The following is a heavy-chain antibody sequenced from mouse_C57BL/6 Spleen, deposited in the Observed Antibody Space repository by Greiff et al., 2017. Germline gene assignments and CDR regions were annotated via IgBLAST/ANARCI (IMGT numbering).Heavy chain of an antibody. V-gene: IGHV2-9-1*01. D-gene: IGHD2-4*01. J-gene: IGHJ3*01. CDR3: ARIYYDYDEAY. Sequence: QVQLKESGPGLVAPSQSLSITCTVSGFSLTSYAISWVRQPPGKGLEWLGVIWPGEGTNYNSAPKSRLSISKDNSKSQVSLRMLSLQTDDTARYYCARIYYDYDEAYWGQGTLVTVSA. CDR2: IWPGEGT. CDR1: GFSLTSYA.